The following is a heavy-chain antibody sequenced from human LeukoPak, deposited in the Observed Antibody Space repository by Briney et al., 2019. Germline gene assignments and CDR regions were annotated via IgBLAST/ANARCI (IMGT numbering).Heavy chain of an antibody. CDR2: ISAYNGNT. V-gene: IGHV1-18*01. D-gene: IGHD6-13*01. CDR1: GGTFSSYG. Sequence: GASVKVSCKASGGTFSSYGISWVRQAPGQGLEWMGCISAYNGNTNYAQKLQGRVTMTTDTSTSTAYMELRSLRSDDTAVYYCARDLCPDSSSWSQTQGDAFDYWGQGTLVTVSS. CDR3: ARDLCPDSSSWSQTQGDAFDY. J-gene: IGHJ4*02.